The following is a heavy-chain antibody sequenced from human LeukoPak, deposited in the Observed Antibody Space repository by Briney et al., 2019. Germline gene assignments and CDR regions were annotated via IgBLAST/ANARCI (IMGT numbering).Heavy chain of an antibody. CDR1: GGSISSYY. V-gene: IGHV4-4*07. CDR3: ARDLGCSGGSCYSTGLDY. D-gene: IGHD2-15*01. Sequence: SETLSLTCTVSGGSISSYYWSWIRQPAGKGLEWIGRIYTSGSTNYNPSLKSRVTMSVDTSKNQFSLKLSSVTAADTAVYYCARDLGCSGGSCYSTGLDYWGQGTLVTVSS. J-gene: IGHJ4*02. CDR2: IYTSGST.